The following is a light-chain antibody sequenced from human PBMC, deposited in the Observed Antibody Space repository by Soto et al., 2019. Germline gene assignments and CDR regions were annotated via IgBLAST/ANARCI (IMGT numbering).Light chain of an antibody. J-gene: IGKJ5*01. V-gene: IGKV1-13*02. CDR1: QDVRGA. CDR2: DVS. CDR3: QQFNSYPIT. Sequence: AIQLTQSPSSLSASVGDRVTITCRASQDVRGALAWYQQKPGKAPKILIYDVSVLESGVPTRFSGSGSGTDLALTITSLQPVDFATYYCQQFNSYPITFGQGTRLEIK.